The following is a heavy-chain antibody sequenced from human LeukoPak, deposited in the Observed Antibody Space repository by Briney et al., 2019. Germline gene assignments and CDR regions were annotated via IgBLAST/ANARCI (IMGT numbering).Heavy chain of an antibody. D-gene: IGHD2-8*01. CDR2: INHSGST. CDR1: GGSISSSNW. V-gene: IGHV4-4*02. CDR3: ARGRMADY. J-gene: IGHJ4*02. Sequence: SGTLSLTCAVSGGSISSSNWWSWVRQPPGKGLEWIGEINHSGSTNYNPSLKSRVTISVDTSKNQFSLKLSSVTAADTAVYYCARGRMADYWGQGTLVTVSS.